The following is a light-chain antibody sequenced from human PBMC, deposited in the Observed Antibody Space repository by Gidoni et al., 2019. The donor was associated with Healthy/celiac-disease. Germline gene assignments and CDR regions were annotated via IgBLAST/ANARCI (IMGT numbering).Light chain of an antibody. CDR2: DAS. Sequence: EIVLTQSPATLSLSPGESATLACRASQSVSSYLAWYQQKPGQAPRLLIYDASNRATGIPAKFSGSWYGTDFTLTISSLEPEDFAVYYCQQRCNWPPTFGQGTKVEIK. CDR3: QQRCNWPPT. J-gene: IGKJ1*01. V-gene: IGKV3-11*01. CDR1: QSVSSY.